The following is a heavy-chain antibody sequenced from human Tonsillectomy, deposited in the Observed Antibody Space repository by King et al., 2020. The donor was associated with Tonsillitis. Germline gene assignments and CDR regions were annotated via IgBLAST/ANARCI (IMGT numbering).Heavy chain of an antibody. CDR2: IYPGDSDT. V-gene: IGHV5-51*01. CDR3: ARRALCTMRGFDI. D-gene: IGHD2-2*01. J-gene: IGHJ3*02. Sequence: VQLVESGAEVKKPGESLRISCKVSGYTFTTYWIAWVRQMPGKGLEWMGIIYPGDSDTRYSPSFQGQVTISADKSISTAYLQWSSLRASDTAMYYCARRALCTMRGFDIWGQGTMVTVSS. CDR1: GYTFTTYW.